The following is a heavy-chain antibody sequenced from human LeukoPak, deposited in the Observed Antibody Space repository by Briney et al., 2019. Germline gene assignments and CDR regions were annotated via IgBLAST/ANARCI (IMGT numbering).Heavy chain of an antibody. J-gene: IGHJ6*02. CDR1: GYTFTSYG. V-gene: IGHV1-18*01. CDR2: ISGYNGNT. D-gene: IGHD2-2*01. CDR3: ARDLCSTTNCPEYYYYGMDV. Sequence: ASVKVSCKASGYTFTSYGISWMRQAPGQGLEWMGWISGYNGNTNYAQKLQVRVTMTTDTSTSTAYMELRSLRSDDTAIYYCARDLCSTTNCPEYYYYGMDVWGQGTTVTVSS.